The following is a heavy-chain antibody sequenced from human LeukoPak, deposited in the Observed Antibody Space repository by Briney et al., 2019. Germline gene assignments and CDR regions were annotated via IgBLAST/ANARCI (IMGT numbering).Heavy chain of an antibody. CDR1: GFTFSSYS. Sequence: GGSLRLSCAASGFTFSSYSVNWVRQAPGKGLEWVSSISSSSYIYYADSVKGRFTISRDNAKNSLYLQMNSLRAEDTAVYYCARDRGSSSDFDYWGQGTLVTVSS. CDR3: ARDRGSSSDFDY. V-gene: IGHV3-21*01. CDR2: ISSSSYI. J-gene: IGHJ4*02. D-gene: IGHD6-13*01.